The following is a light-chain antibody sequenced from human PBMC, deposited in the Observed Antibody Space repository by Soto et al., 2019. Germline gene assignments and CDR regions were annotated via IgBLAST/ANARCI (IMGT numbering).Light chain of an antibody. CDR3: SSYAGSTNIV. Sequence: QSVLTQPPSASGSPGQSVTISCTGTSSDVGSSNFVSWYQQHPGKAPKLLIYEVYKRPSGVPDRFSGSKSGNTASLTVSGLQADDEADYDCSSYAGSTNIVFVIGTKVTVL. V-gene: IGLV2-8*01. J-gene: IGLJ1*01. CDR1: SSDVGSSNF. CDR2: EVY.